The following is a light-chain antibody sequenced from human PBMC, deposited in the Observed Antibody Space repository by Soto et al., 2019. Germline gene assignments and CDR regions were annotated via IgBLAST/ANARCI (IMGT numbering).Light chain of an antibody. CDR2: DNN. J-gene: IGLJ2*01. V-gene: IGLV1-51*01. CDR1: SSNIVNNY. Sequence: QSVLTQPRSVSAAPGQKVTISCSGSSSNIVNNYVSWYQQLPGTAPKLLIYDNNKRPSGIPDRFSGSKSGTSATLGITGLQTGDEADYYWGTWDSSLRGVVFGGGTKLTVL. CDR3: GTWDSSLRGVV.